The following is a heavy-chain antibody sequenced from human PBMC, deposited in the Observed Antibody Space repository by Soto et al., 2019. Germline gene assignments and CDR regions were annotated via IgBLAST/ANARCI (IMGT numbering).Heavy chain of an antibody. D-gene: IGHD3-10*01. CDR2: IWYDGSNK. Sequence: WGSLRLSCAASGFTFSSYGMHWVRQAPGKGLEWVAVIWYDGSNKYYADSVKGRFTISRDNSKNTLYLQMNSLRAEDMAVYYCARDRGQGYYYYGMDVWGQGTTVTSP. J-gene: IGHJ6*02. CDR3: ARDRGQGYYYYGMDV. CDR1: GFTFSSYG. V-gene: IGHV3-33*01.